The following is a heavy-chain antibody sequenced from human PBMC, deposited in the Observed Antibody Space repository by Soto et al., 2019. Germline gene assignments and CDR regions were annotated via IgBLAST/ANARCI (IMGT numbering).Heavy chain of an antibody. D-gene: IGHD3-22*01. CDR2: IYYSGST. CDR3: ARDRGGTMTIDY. V-gene: IGHV4-31*03. J-gene: IGHJ4*02. Sequence: PSETLSLTCTVSGGSISSGGYYWSWIRQHPGKGLEWIGYIYYSGSTYYNTSLKSRVTISVDTSKNQFSLKLSSVTAADTAVYYCARDRGGTMTIDYWGQGTLVTVAA. CDR1: GGSISSGGYY.